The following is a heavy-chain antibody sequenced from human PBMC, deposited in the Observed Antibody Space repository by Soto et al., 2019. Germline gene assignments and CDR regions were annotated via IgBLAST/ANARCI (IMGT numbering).Heavy chain of an antibody. CDR1: GGSVSSGGYQ. J-gene: IGHJ4*02. V-gene: IGHV4-31*03. CDR3: ARDQGGDLDF. D-gene: IGHD2-21*01. Sequence: SETLSLTCTVSGGSVSSGGYQWTWIRQHPGKDLEWIGYTHCNAGSYSNPSLKSRVTISVDTSKNQFSLRLNSVTAADTAMYYCARDQGGDLDFWGQGILVTVSS. CDR2: THCNAGS.